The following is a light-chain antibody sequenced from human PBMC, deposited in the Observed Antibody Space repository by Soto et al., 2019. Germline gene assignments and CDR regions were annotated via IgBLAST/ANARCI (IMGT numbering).Light chain of an antibody. CDR3: CSYAGISTFYF. CDR1: SSDVGSYNL. J-gene: IGLJ1*01. V-gene: IGLV2-23*02. CDR2: GVN. Sequence: QSALTQPASVSGSPGQSITISCTGTSSDVGSYNLVSWYQQHPGKAPKLMIYGVNKRPSGVSNRFSGSKSGNTASLTISGLQAEDEADYYCCSYAGISTFYFFGTGTKVTVL.